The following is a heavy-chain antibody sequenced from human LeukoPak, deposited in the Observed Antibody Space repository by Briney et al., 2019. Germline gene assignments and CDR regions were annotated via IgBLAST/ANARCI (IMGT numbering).Heavy chain of an antibody. V-gene: IGHV3-11*04. CDR1: GFTFSDYY. D-gene: IGHD6-13*01. J-gene: IGHJ4*02. CDR3: ARAGLGAAADV. CDR2: ISSSGSTI. Sequence: PGGSLRLSCAASGFTFSDYYMSWIRQAPGKGLEWVSYISSSGSTIYYADSVKGRFIISRDNSKNTHYLQMNSLRSEDTAVYYCARAGLGAAADVWGQGTLVTVSS.